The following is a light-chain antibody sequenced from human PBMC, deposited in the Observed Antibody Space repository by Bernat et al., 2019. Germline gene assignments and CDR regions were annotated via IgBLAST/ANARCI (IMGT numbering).Light chain of an antibody. J-gene: IGKJ2*01. CDR3: LQDYNYPRT. V-gene: IGKV1-6*01. CDR1: QDVRSD. CDR2: AAS. Sequence: AIQMTQSPSSLSASVGDRVTITCRASQDVRSDLGWYQQRPGKAPKLLIYAASSLQSGVPSRFSGSGSGTDFTLTLSSLQPEDFATYYCLQDYNYPRTFGQGTKVEIK.